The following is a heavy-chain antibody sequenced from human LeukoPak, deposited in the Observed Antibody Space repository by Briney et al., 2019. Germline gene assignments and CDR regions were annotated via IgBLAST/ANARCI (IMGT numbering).Heavy chain of an antibody. J-gene: IGHJ4*02. Sequence: SLKVSCKVSGDILTELSIQWVRQAPGKGLECMGGFDPEQNTMIYAQRLQGRVTMTEDTPTDTAYMELSSLTSEDTGIYYCATRSGDFRSGYVNWGQGTLVTVSS. CDR2: FDPEQNTM. D-gene: IGHD3-3*01. V-gene: IGHV1-24*01. CDR3: ATRSGDFRSGYVN. CDR1: GDILTELS.